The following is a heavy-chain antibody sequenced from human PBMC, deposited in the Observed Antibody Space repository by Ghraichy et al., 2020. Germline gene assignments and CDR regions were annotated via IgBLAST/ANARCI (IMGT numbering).Heavy chain of an antibody. V-gene: IGHV3-7*01. CDR3: AGTTIRMGWLDGMDV. D-gene: IGHD5-12*01. J-gene: IGHJ6*02. CDR1: GFTFSSYW. CDR2: IKQDGRAI. Sequence: GESLNISCAASGFTFSSYWMSWVRQAPGKGLEWVANIKQDGRAIYYVDSLKGRFTISRDNAKNSLYLQMNSLRAEDTAVYYCAGTTIRMGWLDGMDVWGQGTTVTVSS.